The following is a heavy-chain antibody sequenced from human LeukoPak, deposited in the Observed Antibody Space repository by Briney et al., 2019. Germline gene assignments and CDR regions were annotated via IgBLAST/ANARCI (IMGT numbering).Heavy chain of an antibody. J-gene: IGHJ4*02. CDR3: AKFGDYVWGSYRSRNGFFDY. CDR1: GFTFSSYG. Sequence: PGGSLRLSCAASGFTFSSYGMSWVRQAPGKGLEWVSAISGSGGSTCYADSVKGRFTISRDNSKNTLYLQMNSLRAEDTAVYYCAKFGDYVWGSYRSRNGFFDYWGQGTLVTVSS. D-gene: IGHD3-16*02. V-gene: IGHV3-23*01. CDR2: ISGSGGST.